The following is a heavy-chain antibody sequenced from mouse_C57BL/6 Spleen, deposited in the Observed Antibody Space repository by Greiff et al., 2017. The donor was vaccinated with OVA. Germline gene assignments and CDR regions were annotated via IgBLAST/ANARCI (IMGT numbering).Heavy chain of an antibody. Sequence: EVKLMESGPGMVKPSQSLSLTCTVTGYSITSGYDWHWIRHFPGNKLEWMGYISYSGSTNYNPSLKSRISITHDTSKNHFFLKLNSVTTEDTATYYCARASTVVPHWYFDVWGTGTTVTVSS. CDR3: ARASTVVPHWYFDV. CDR1: GYSITSGYD. V-gene: IGHV3-1*01. J-gene: IGHJ1*03. D-gene: IGHD1-1*01. CDR2: ISYSGST.